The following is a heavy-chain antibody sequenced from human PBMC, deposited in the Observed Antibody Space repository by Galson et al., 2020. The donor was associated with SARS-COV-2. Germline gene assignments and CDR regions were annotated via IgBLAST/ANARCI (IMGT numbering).Heavy chain of an antibody. CDR3: AIGLGNTYDYYGLDV. D-gene: IGHD7-27*01. V-gene: IGHV4-61*08. J-gene: IGHJ6*02. Sequence: SETLSLTCTVSGGSVSSGGSSWRWIRQPPGKGLEWIGSIYYSGSPNYNSSLKSRVTISIDTSKNQLSLKLNSVTAADTAVFYCAIGLGNTYDYYGLDVWGPGTTVTVSS. CDR2: IYYSGSP. CDR1: GGSVSSGGSS.